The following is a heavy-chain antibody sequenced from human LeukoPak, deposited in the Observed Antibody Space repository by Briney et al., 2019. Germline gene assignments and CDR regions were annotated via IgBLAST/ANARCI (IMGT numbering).Heavy chain of an antibody. CDR1: GFTFSSYG. D-gene: IGHD6-13*01. V-gene: IGHV3-30*03. CDR2: ISYDGSNK. J-gene: IGHJ4*02. Sequence: GRSLRLSCAASGFTFSSYGMHWVRQAPGKGLEWVAVISYDGSNKYYADSVKGRFTISRDNAKNMVYLQMNSLRAEDTAVYYCIRDSSSSFDYWGQGTLVTVSS. CDR3: IRDSSSSFDY.